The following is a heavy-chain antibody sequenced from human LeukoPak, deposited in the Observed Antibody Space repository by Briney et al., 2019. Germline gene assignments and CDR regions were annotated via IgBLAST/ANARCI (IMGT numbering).Heavy chain of an antibody. CDR2: IFHSGTT. D-gene: IGHD3-10*01. Sequence: SETLSLTCSVSGGSISSYSWNWIRQLPGKGLEWIGNIFHSGTTNYSPSLQGRVAMSVETSKNQFSLRLTSVTAADTAVYYCARLHRITMIRGAPDYWGQGTLVTVSS. V-gene: IGHV4-59*01. CDR3: ARLHRITMIRGAPDY. CDR1: GGSISSYS. J-gene: IGHJ4*02.